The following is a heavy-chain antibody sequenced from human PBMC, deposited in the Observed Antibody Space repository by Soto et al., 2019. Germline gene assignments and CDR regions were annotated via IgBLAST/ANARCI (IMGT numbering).Heavy chain of an antibody. CDR3: ARAMTTVKGYYYYGMDV. Sequence: GGSLRLSCAASGFTFSSYAMHWVRQAPGKGLEGVAVISYDGSNKYYADSVKGRFTISRDNSKNTLYLQMNSLRAEDTAVYYCARAMTTVKGYYYYGMDVWGQGTTVTVSS. J-gene: IGHJ6*02. CDR2: ISYDGSNK. D-gene: IGHD4-4*01. CDR1: GFTFSSYA. V-gene: IGHV3-30-3*01.